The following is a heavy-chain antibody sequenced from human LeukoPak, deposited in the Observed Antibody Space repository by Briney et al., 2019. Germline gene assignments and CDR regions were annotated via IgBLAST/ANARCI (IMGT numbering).Heavy chain of an antibody. J-gene: IGHJ4*02. CDR2: VYYSGST. V-gene: IGHV4-39*01. Sequence: SETLSLTCTVSGGSISSSSYYWGWIRQPPGKGLEWIGSVYYSGSTYYNPSLKSRVTISVDTSKNQFSLKLSSVTAADTAVYYCARQWNYYDSSYHFDYWGQGTLVTVSS. CDR1: GGSISSSSYY. D-gene: IGHD3-22*01. CDR3: ARQWNYYDSSYHFDY.